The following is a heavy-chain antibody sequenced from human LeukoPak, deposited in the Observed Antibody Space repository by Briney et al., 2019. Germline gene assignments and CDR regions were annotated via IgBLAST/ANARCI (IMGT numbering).Heavy chain of an antibody. CDR2: IWFDGSKK. J-gene: IGHJ4*02. V-gene: IGHV3-33*01. D-gene: IGHD1-26*01. Sequence: RSLRLSCVVSGFRFSRYGFHWLRQAPGKGLEWVAVIWFDGSKKYYADSVKGRFTISRDDSKSTLNLQMDSLRAEDTAVYYCARDYSRAGGSSDYWGQGTLVTVSS. CDR3: ARDYSRAGGSSDY. CDR1: GFRFSRYG.